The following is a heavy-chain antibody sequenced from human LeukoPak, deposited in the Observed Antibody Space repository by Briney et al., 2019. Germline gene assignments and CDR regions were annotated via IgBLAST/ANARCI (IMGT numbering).Heavy chain of an antibody. CDR2: IYYSGSS. Sequence: SETLSLTCSVSGGSISSSSSYWGWIRQPPGKGLEWIGSIYYSGSSFDNPALKSRVTLSVDTSKNQFSLKLSSVTAADTAVYYCARHRSGWLQSSFDYWGQGTLVTVSS. CDR3: ARHRSGWLQSSFDY. D-gene: IGHD5-24*01. J-gene: IGHJ4*02. V-gene: IGHV4-39*01. CDR1: GGSISSSSSY.